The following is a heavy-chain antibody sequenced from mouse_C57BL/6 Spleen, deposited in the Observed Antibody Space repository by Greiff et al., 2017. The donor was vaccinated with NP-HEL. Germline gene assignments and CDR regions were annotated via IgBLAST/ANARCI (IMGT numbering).Heavy chain of an antibody. D-gene: IGHD1-1*01. CDR1: GYTFTSYW. V-gene: IGHV1-50*01. Sequence: QVQLQQPGAELVKPGASVKLSCKASGYTFTSYWMQWVKQRPGQGLEWIGEIDPSDSYTNYNQKFKGKATLTVDTSSSTAYMQLSSLTSEDSAVYYCAGASSQFAYWGQGTLVTVSA. CDR2: IDPSDSYT. J-gene: IGHJ3*01. CDR3: AGASSQFAY.